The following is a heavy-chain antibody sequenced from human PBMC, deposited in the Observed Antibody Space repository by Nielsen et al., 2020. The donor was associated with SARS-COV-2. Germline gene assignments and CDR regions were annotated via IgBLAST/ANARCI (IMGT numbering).Heavy chain of an antibody. CDR1: GFTFSSYW. CDR3: AKGGSSSWYEKGMDV. D-gene: IGHD6-13*01. J-gene: IGHJ6*02. Sequence: GESLKISCAASGFTFSSYWMSWVRQAPGKGLEWVANIKQDGSEKYYVDSVKGRFTISRDNSKNTLYLQMNSLRAEDTAVYYCAKGGSSSWYEKGMDVWGQGTTVTVSS. CDR2: IKQDGSEK. V-gene: IGHV3-7*03.